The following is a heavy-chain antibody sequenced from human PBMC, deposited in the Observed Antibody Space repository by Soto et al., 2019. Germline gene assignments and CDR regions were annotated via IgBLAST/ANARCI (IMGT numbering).Heavy chain of an antibody. D-gene: IGHD6-13*01. CDR2: IYYSGST. J-gene: IGHJ4*02. V-gene: IGHV4-30-4*01. CDR3: ARDEAQQQLVRSPQ. CDR1: GGSISSGDYY. Sequence: SETLSLTCTVSGGSISSGDYYWSWIRQPPGKGLEWIGYIYYSGSTYYNPSLKSRVTISVDTSKNQFSLKLSSVTAADTAVYYCARDEAQQQLVRSPQWGQGTLVTVSS.